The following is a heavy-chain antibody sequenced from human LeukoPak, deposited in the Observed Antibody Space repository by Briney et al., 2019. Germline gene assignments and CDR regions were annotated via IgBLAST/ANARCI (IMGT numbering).Heavy chain of an antibody. D-gene: IGHD3-16*01. CDR1: GFTFSDYG. V-gene: IGHV3-21*01. J-gene: IGHJ4*02. CDR3: ATENNYIWGSFED. Sequence: GGSLRLSCVASGFTFSDYGMNWVRQAPGRGLEWVSSISSSLNYIYYVDSVKGRFTISRDNAKHSLYLQMNSLRAEDTAVYYCATENNYIWGSFEDWGQGTLVIVSS. CDR2: ISSSLNYI.